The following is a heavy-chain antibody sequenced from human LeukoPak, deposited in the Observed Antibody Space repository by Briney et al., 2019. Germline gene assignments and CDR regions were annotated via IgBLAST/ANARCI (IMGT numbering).Heavy chain of an antibody. CDR3: ARGREYSSSYFDY. D-gene: IGHD6-6*01. CDR1: GFTFSSYS. Sequence: GGSLRLSCAASGFTFSSYSMNWVRLAPGKGLEWVSSISSSSSYIYYADSVKGRFTISRDNAKNSLYLQMNSLRAEDTAVYYCARGREYSSSYFDYWGQGTLVTVSS. CDR2: ISSSSSYI. V-gene: IGHV3-21*01. J-gene: IGHJ4*02.